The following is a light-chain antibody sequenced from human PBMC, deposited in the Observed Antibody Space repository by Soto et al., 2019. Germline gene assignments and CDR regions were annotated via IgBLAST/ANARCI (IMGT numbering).Light chain of an antibody. V-gene: IGKV3-11*01. J-gene: IGKJ1*01. Sequence: EIALTQSPATLSLSPGESATLSCRASQSVNSNLAWYQQKPGQAPRLLIYDASRRATGIPARFSGTGSGTDFTLTISSLEPEDFAVYYCQQYVTSPRTFGQGTKVEIK. CDR1: QSVNSN. CDR2: DAS. CDR3: QQYVTSPRT.